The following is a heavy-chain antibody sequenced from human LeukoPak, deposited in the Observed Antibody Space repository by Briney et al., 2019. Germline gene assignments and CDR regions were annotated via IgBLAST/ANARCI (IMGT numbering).Heavy chain of an antibody. J-gene: IGHJ3*02. V-gene: IGHV3-23*01. CDR1: GFTLSSYA. Sequence: GGSLRLSCAASGFTLSSYAMSWVRQAPGKGLEWVSAISGSGGSTYYADSVKGRFTISRDNSKNTLYLQMNSLRAEDTAVYYCAKDLLRYFDWLLSVGAFDIWGQGSMVTVSS. CDR2: ISGSGGST. CDR3: AKDLLRYFDWLLSVGAFDI. D-gene: IGHD3-9*01.